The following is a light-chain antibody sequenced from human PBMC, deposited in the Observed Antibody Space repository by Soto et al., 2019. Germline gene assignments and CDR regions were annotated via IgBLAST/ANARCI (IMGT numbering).Light chain of an antibody. CDR3: QQYVRSAPLI. Sequence: EIVMTQSPGTLSLSPGERATLSCRASQSASSNYLAWYQQKPGQAPMLLIYAASTRATGIPDRFSGSGSGTDYTLTISRLEPEDFAVYYCQQYVRSAPLIFGGGTKVEIK. V-gene: IGKV3-20*01. CDR2: AAS. CDR1: QSASSNY. J-gene: IGKJ4*01.